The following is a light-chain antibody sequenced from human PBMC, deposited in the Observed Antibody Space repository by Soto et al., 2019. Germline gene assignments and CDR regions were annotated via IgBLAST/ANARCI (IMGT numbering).Light chain of an antibody. Sequence: DIQMTQSPSTLSASVGDRVTITSLASQSISGWLAWYQQKPGKAPKLLIYKASSLESGVPSRFSGSGSGTEFTLTISSLQTDDFSTYYCQQYNDWPITFGQGTRLEIK. V-gene: IGKV1-5*03. J-gene: IGKJ5*01. CDR3: QQYNDWPIT. CDR2: KAS. CDR1: QSISGW.